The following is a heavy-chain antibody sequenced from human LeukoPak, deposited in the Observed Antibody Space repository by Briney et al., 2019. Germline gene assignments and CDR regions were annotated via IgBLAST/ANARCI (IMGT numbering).Heavy chain of an antibody. CDR2: IYYSGST. Sequence: PSETLSLTCTVPGGSISSYYWSWIRQPPGKGLEWIGYIYYSGSTNYNPSLKSRVTISVDTSKNQFSLKLSSVTAADTAVYYCARQVGLYYFDHWGQGTLVTVSS. V-gene: IGHV4-59*08. D-gene: IGHD1-26*01. CDR1: GGSISSYY. J-gene: IGHJ4*02. CDR3: ARQVGLYYFDH.